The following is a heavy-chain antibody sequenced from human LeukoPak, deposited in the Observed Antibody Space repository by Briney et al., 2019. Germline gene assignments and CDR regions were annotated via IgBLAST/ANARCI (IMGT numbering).Heavy chain of an antibody. J-gene: IGHJ4*02. V-gene: IGHV3-30-3*01. Sequence: GGSQRLSCAASGFDFHNYVIHGVRQAPGKGLEWVAVISSDVHIKYYADSVKGRFTISRDSSSKMVSLQMNSLGTEDTAVYYCVREGFYESGSLPTFYFDYWGQGTLVTVSS. CDR3: VREGFYESGSLPTFYFDY. D-gene: IGHD3-10*01. CDR2: ISSDVHIK. CDR1: GFDFHNYV.